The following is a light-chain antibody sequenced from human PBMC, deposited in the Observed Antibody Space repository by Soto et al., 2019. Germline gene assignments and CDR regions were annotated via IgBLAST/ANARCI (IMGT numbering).Light chain of an antibody. CDR3: QQHGTSPIT. CDR1: QSVSNNY. CDR2: GAS. Sequence: PGERATLSCRTSQSVSNNYLSWYQQKPGQTPRLLVYGASSRATGIPDRFSGSGSGTDFTLTISRLEPEDFAVYYCQQHGTSPITFGQGTRLE. V-gene: IGKV3-20*01. J-gene: IGKJ5*01.